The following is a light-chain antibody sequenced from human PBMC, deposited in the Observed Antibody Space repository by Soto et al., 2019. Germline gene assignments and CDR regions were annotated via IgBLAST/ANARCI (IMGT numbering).Light chain of an antibody. Sequence: DVVLTQSPLSLPVTLGQSASISCKSNRSVIYSDGNAYLNWLHQRPGQSPRRLIYRASNRDSGVPDRFSGSGSGTDFTLTISRVEAEDVGVYYCMQSTHWPPTFGRGTKVEIK. CDR1: RSVIYSDGNAY. J-gene: IGKJ1*01. CDR3: MQSTHWPPT. V-gene: IGKV2-30*01. CDR2: RAS.